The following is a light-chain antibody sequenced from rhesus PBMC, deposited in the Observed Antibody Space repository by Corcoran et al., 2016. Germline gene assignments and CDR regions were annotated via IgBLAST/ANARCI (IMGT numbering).Light chain of an antibody. V-gene: IGKV1-22*01. CDR1: QAISSW. CDR3: LHSSTSPPT. Sequence: DIQMTQSPSSLSASVGDKVTITCRARQAISSWLAWYQQKPGKAPKLLIKKETSLQSGVPSRFSGRGSGKDFTLTISSLQPEDFAAYSCLHSSTSPPTFRQGTQVEIK. J-gene: IGKJ1*01. CDR2: KET.